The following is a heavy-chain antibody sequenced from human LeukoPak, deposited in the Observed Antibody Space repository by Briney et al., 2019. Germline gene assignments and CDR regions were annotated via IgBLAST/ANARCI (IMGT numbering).Heavy chain of an antibody. V-gene: IGHV1-2*02. Sequence: ASVKVSCKASGYTFTGYYMHWVRQSPGQGLEWMGWINPNSGGTNYAQKFQGRVTMTRDTSISTAYMELSRLRSDDTAVYYCARAAAGTYEDWFDPWGQGTPVTVSS. CDR1: GYTFTGYY. CDR2: INPNSGGT. J-gene: IGHJ5*02. D-gene: IGHD6-13*01. CDR3: ARAAAGTYEDWFDP.